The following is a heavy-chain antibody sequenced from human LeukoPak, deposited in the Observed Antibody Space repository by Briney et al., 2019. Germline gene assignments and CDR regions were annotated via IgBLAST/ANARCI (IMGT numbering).Heavy chain of an antibody. CDR3: ATTTTGYSSGWPDNYYYYYYMDV. J-gene: IGHJ6*03. CDR2: INPNSGGT. CDR1: GYTFTGYY. V-gene: IGHV1-2*02. Sequence: GASVKVSCKASGYTFTGYYMHWVRQAPGQGLEWTGWINPNSGGTNYAQKFQGRVTMTRDTSISTAYMELSRLRSDDTAVYYCATTTTGYSSGWPDNYYYYYYMDVWGKGTTVTVSS. D-gene: IGHD6-19*01.